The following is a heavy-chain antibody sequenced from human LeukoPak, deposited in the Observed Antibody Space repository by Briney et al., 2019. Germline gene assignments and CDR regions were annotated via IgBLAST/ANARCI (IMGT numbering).Heavy chain of an antibody. CDR1: GGTFSSYA. CDR2: IIPIFGTA. CDR3: ARDPDPWGPFDI. J-gene: IGHJ3*02. V-gene: IGHV1-69*05. Sequence: SVKVSCKASGGTFSSYAISWVRQAPGQGLEWMGRIIPIFGTANYAQKFQGKVTITTDESTSTAYMELSSLRSEDTAVYYCARDPDPWGPFDIWGQGTMVTVSS. D-gene: IGHD3-16*01.